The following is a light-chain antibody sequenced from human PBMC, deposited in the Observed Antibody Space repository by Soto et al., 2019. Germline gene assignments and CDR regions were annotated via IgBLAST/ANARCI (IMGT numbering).Light chain of an antibody. CDR1: QSVSTH. Sequence: EVVMTQSPVNLSVSPGERATLSCRASQSVSTHLAWYQQKPGQAPKLLIYAASTRVTGISARFSGSGSGTEFSLTISSLQYEDFGSYYCLQYNDWPVYTFGQGTNVEVK. J-gene: IGKJ2*01. V-gene: IGKV3-15*01. CDR2: AAS. CDR3: LQYNDWPVYT.